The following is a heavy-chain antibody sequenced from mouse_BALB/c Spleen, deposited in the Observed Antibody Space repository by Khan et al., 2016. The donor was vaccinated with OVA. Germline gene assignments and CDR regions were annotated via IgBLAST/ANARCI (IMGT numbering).Heavy chain of an antibody. D-gene: IGHD2-3*01. Sequence: IQLVQSGAELVRPGALVKLSCKASGFNIKNYYMHWVKQRPEQGLEWIGWIDPENGKTIYDPKFQGQASIMADTSSNTAYLQLSSLTSEDTAVYYCARDGYSPWFAYWGQGTLVTVSA. CDR2: IDPENGKT. CDR3: ARDGYSPWFAY. V-gene: IGHV14-1*02. J-gene: IGHJ3*01. CDR1: GFNIKNYY.